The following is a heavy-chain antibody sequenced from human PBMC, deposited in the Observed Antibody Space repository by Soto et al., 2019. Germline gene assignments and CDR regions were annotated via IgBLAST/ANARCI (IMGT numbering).Heavy chain of an antibody. CDR1: GFTFSSYW. Sequence: GGSLRLSCAASGFTFSSYWMSWVRQAPGKGLEWVANIKQDGSEKYYVDSVKGRFTISRDNAKNSLYLQMNSLRAEDTAVYYCARALWGWNYYGMDVWGQGTTVTSP. J-gene: IGHJ6*02. CDR3: ARALWGWNYYGMDV. CDR2: IKQDGSEK. D-gene: IGHD3-16*01. V-gene: IGHV3-7*05.